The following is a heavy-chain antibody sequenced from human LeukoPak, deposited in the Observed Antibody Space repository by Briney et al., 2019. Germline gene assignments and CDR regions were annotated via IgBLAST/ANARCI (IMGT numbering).Heavy chain of an antibody. D-gene: IGHD2-15*01. CDR3: ARESYSLDV. V-gene: IGHV3-30-3*01. CDR2: ISYDGSNK. J-gene: IGHJ6*02. Sequence: LEWVAVISYDGSNKYYADSVKGRFTISRDNSKNTLYLQMNSLRAEDTAVYYCARESYSLDVWGQGTTVTVSS.